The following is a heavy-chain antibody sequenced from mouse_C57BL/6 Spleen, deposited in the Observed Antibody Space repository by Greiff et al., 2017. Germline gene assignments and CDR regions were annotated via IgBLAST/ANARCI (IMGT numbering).Heavy chain of an antibody. CDR3: ARRQLGLYFDY. CDR2: ISRGSSTI. D-gene: IGHD3-1*01. Sequence: VQLKESGGGLVKPGGSLKLSCAASGSTFSDYGMHWVRQAPEKGLEWVAYISRGSSTIYYADTVKGRFTITRDNAKNTLFLQMTSLRSEDTAMYYCARRQLGLYFDYWGQGTTLTVSS. J-gene: IGHJ2*01. CDR1: GSTFSDYG. V-gene: IGHV5-17*01.